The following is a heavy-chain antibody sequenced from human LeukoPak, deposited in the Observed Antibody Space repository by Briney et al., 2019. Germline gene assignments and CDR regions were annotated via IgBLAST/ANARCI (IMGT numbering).Heavy chain of an antibody. CDR2: ISSNGGST. Sequence: PGGSLRLSCAASGFTFSSYAMHWVRQAPGKGLEYVSAISSNGGSTYYANSVKGRFTISRDNSKNTLYLQMGSLRAEDMAVYYCAREGGVDIVATSPYYYYMDVWGKGTAVTVSS. CDR1: GFTFSSYA. J-gene: IGHJ6*03. CDR3: AREGGVDIVATSPYYYYMDV. D-gene: IGHD5-12*01. V-gene: IGHV3-64*01.